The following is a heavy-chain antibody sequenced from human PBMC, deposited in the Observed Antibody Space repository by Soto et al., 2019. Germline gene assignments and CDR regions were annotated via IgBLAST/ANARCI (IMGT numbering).Heavy chain of an antibody. Sequence: PGGSLRLSCASSGVTFSDYAMHWVRQAPGKGLEWVAVVSHDGRNTHYADSVKGRFTISRDSSKNTVSLEMTSLRAEDTAVYYCAKGGRQWLVTSDFNYWGQGALVTVSS. J-gene: IGHJ4*02. CDR3: AKGGRQWLVTSDFNY. D-gene: IGHD6-19*01. V-gene: IGHV3-30*18. CDR1: GVTFSDYA. CDR2: VSHDGRNT.